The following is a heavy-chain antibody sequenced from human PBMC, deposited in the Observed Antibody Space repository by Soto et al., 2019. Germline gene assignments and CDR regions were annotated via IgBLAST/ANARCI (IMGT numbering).Heavy chain of an antibody. D-gene: IGHD2-2*01. V-gene: IGHV3-9*01. CDR2: ISWNSGSI. CDR3: AKASKRSSSTSCLSFQAYYYGMDV. J-gene: IGHJ6*02. Sequence: SLRLSCAASGFTFDDYAMHWVRQAPGKGLEWVSGISWNSGSIGYADSVKGRFTISRDNAKNSLYLQMNSLRAEDTALYYCAKASKRSSSTSCLSFQAYYYGMDVWGQGTTVTVS. CDR1: GFTFDDYA.